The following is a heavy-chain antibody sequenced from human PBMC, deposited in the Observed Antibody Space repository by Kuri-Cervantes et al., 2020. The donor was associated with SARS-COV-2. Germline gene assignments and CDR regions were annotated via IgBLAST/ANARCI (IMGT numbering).Heavy chain of an antibody. J-gene: IGHJ4*02. V-gene: IGHV1-18*04. Sequence: ASVKVSCKASGYTFTSYGISWVRQAPGQGLEWMGWISAYNGNTNYAQKLQGRVTMTTDTSTSTAYMELRSLRPDDTAVYYCARDYRATVTTRFTSSGYWGQGTLVTVSS. D-gene: IGHD4-17*01. CDR2: ISAYNGNT. CDR1: GYTFTSYG. CDR3: ARDYRATVTTRFTSSGY.